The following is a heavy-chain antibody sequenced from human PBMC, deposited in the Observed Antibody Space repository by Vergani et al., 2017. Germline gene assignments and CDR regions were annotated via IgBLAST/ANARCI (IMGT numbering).Heavy chain of an antibody. CDR2: LSASDRRT. CDR3: AKVGRSEVDGTFGAFDI. D-gene: IGHD6-19*01. Sequence: VQLVESGGDLVQPGGSLRLSCPASGFTFIMHAMSWVRQAPGKGLEWVSTLSASDRRTHYADSVKGLFTISRNNSKNTLFLHMNSLRPEDTAVYYCAKVGRSEVDGTFGAFDIWGQGTMVTVSS. CDR1: GFTFIMHA. V-gene: IGHV3-23*04. J-gene: IGHJ3*02.